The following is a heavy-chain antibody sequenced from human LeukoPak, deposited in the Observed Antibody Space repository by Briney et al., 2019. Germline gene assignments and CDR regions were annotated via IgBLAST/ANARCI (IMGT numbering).Heavy chain of an antibody. V-gene: IGHV1-46*01. D-gene: IGHD4-23*01. J-gene: IGHJ3*02. CDR3: ASLAGGNSESSDAFDI. CDR1: GYTFTSYY. CDR2: INPSGGNT. Sequence: GASVKVSCKASGYTFTSYYMDWVRQAPGQGLEWMGIINPSGGNTSYAQKFQGRVTMTRDMSTSTVYMELSSLRSEDTAVYYCASLAGGNSESSDAFDIWGQGTMVTVSS.